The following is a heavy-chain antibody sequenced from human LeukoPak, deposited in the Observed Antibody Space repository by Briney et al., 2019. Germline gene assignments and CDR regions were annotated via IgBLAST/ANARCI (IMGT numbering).Heavy chain of an antibody. V-gene: IGHV4-34*01. CDR1: GGSFSGYY. J-gene: IGHJ4*02. CDR3: AREVASLDY. CDR2: INHSGST. D-gene: IGHD2-21*01. Sequence: SETLSLTCAVYGGSFSGYYWSWIRQPPGKGLEWIGEINHSGSTNYNPSLKSRVTMSVDTSKNQFSLKLSSVTAADTAFYYCAREVASLDYWGQGTLVTVSS.